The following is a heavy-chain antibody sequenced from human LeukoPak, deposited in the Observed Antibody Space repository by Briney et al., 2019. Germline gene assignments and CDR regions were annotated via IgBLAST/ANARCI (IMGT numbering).Heavy chain of an antibody. Sequence: SDTLSLTCTVSGYSISSGYYWGWIRQPPGKGLEWIGSIYHSGSTYYNPSLKSRVTISVDTSKNQFSLKLSSVTAADTAVYYCARDSGEDAFDIWGQGTMVTVSS. J-gene: IGHJ3*02. CDR3: ARDSGEDAFDI. V-gene: IGHV4-38-2*02. CDR1: GYSISSGYY. CDR2: IYHSGST.